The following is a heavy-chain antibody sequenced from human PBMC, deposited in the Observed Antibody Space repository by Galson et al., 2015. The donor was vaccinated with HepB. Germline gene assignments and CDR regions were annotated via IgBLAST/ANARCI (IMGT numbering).Heavy chain of an antibody. V-gene: IGHV3-23*01. CDR3: AKGGVRWQQLDGTWFDP. CDR1: GFTFSSYA. CDR2: ISGSGGST. Sequence: SLRLSCAASGFTFSSYAMSWVRQAPGKGLEWVSAISGSGGSTYYADSVKGRFTISRDNSKNTLYLQMNSLRAEDTAVYYCAKGGVRWQQLDGTWFDPWGQGTLVTVSS. J-gene: IGHJ5*02. D-gene: IGHD6-13*01.